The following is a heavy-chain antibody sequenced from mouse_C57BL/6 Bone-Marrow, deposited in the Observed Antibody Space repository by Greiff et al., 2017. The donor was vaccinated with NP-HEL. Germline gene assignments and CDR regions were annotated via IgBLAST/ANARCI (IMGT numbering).Heavy chain of an antibody. D-gene: IGHD6-5*01. J-gene: IGHJ3*01. CDR1: GYTFTSYW. CDR2: IHPSDSDT. Sequence: QVQLQQPGAELVKPGASVKVSCKASGYTFTSYWMNWVKQRPGQGLEWIGRIHPSDSDTNYNQKFKGQATLTVDKSSSTAYMQLSSLTSEDSAVYYCSRSLQSAGFAYWGQGTLVTVSA. CDR3: SRSLQSAGFAY. V-gene: IGHV1-74*01.